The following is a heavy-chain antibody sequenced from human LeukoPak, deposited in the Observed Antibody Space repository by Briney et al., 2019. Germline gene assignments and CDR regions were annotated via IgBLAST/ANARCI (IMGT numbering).Heavy chain of an antibody. J-gene: IGHJ4*02. V-gene: IGHV1-2*02. Sequence: GASVKVSCEASGYTFTGYYMHWVRQAPGQGLEWMGWINPNSGGTNYAQKFQGRVTMTRDTSISTAYMELSRLRSDDTAVYYCARGYCSSTSCYYYFDYWGQGTLVTASS. CDR3: ARGYCSSTSCYYYFDY. D-gene: IGHD2-2*01. CDR1: GYTFTGYY. CDR2: INPNSGGT.